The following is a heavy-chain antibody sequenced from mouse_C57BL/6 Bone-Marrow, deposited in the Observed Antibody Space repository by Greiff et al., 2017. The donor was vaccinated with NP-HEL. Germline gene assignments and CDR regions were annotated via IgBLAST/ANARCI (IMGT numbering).Heavy chain of an antibody. Sequence: EVQGVESGGGLVQPGGSLKLSCAASGFTFSDYYMYWVRQTPEKRLEWVAYISNGGGSNYYPDTVKGRFTISRDNAKNTLYLQMSRRKSEDTAMYYCARHGNYSYWGQGTLVTVSA. CDR3: ARHGNYSY. D-gene: IGHD2-1*01. CDR2: ISNGGGSN. CDR1: GFTFSDYY. V-gene: IGHV5-12*01. J-gene: IGHJ3*01.